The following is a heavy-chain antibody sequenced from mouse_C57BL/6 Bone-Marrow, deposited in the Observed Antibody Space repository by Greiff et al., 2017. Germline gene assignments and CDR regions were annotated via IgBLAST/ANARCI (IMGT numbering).Heavy chain of an antibody. CDR3: ARSGGLLQGFDY. CDR1: GFNIKDYY. Sequence: EVQLQQSGAELVKPGASVKLSCTASGFNIKDYYMHWVKQRTEQGLEWIGRIDPEDGENKYAPKFQGKATITADTSSNKAYLQLSSLTSEDTAVYYCARSGGLLQGFDYWGQGTTLTVSS. V-gene: IGHV14-2*01. CDR2: IDPEDGEN. J-gene: IGHJ2*01. D-gene: IGHD2-3*01.